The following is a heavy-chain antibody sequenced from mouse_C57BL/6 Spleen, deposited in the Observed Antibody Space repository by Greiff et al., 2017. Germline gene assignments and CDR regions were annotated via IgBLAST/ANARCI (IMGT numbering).Heavy chain of an antibody. V-gene: IGHV3-1*01. CDR1: GYSITSGYD. CDR3: ARGQLRLKAMDY. J-gene: IGHJ4*01. D-gene: IGHD3-2*02. Sequence: EVKLVESGPGMVKPSQSLSLTCTVTGYSITSGYDWHWIRHFPGNKLEWMGYISYSGSTNYNPSLKSRISITHDTSKNHFFLKLNSVTTEDTATYYCARGQLRLKAMDYWGQGTSVTVSS. CDR2: ISYSGST.